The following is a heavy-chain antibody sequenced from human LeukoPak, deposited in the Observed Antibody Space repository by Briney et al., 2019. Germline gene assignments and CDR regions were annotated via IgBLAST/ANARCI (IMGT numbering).Heavy chain of an antibody. CDR1: GGSISSYY. CDR2: IYYSGST. CDR3: AKGNPFYDY. Sequence: PSETLSLTCTVSGGSISSYYWSWIRQPPGKGLEWIGYIYYSGSTNYNPSLKSRVTISVDTSKNQFSLKLSSVTAADTAVYYCAKGNPFYDYWGQGTLVTISS. D-gene: IGHD5/OR15-5a*01. V-gene: IGHV4-59*01. J-gene: IGHJ4*02.